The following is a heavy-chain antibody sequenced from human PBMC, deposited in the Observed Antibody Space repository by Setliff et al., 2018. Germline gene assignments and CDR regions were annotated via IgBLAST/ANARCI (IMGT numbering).Heavy chain of an antibody. Sequence: SETLSLTCTVSGGSISSSSYYWGRIRQPPGKGLEWIGSIYYSWSTYYNPSLKSRVTISVDTSKNQFSLKLSSVTAADTAVYYCARVAAYSSSWYNYYYGMDVWGQGTTVTVSS. CDR3: ARVAAYSSSWYNYYYGMDV. V-gene: IGHV4-39*07. J-gene: IGHJ6*02. CDR2: IYYSWST. D-gene: IGHD6-13*01. CDR1: GGSISSSSYY.